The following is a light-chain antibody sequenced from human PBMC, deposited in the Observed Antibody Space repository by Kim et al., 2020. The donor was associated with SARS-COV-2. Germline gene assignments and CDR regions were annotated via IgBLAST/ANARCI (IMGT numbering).Light chain of an antibody. V-gene: IGKV1-39*01. CDR2: AAS. CDR3: QQSYNTPIT. CDR1: QSISHF. J-gene: IGKJ4*01. Sequence: DIQMTQSPSSLSASVGDKVTITCRASQSISHFLNWYQKKPGKAPMLLIYAASNLQSGVPSRFSGSGSGTDFTLTISSLQPEDFATYYCQQSYNTPITFGGGTKLEI.